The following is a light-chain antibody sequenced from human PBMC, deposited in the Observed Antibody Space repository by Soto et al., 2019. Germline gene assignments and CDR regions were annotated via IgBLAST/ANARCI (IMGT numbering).Light chain of an antibody. J-gene: IGLJ3*02. CDR1: SSDVGGYNY. Sequence: QSVLTQPASVSGSPGQSITISCTGTSSDVGGYNYVSWCQQHPGKAPKLMIYDVSNRPSGVSNRFSGSKSGNTASLTISGLQAEDEADYYCSSYTSSSRGVFGGGTKLTVL. CDR3: SSYTSSSRGV. CDR2: DVS. V-gene: IGLV2-14*01.